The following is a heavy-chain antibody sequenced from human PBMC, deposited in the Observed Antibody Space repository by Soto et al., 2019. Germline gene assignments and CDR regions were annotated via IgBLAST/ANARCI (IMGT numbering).Heavy chain of an antibody. CDR3: TRDWYGLGRN. V-gene: IGHV3-53*01. D-gene: IGHD3-10*01. CDR2: IYADGRT. Sequence: VASGGGLIQPGGSLRLSCVVSGFSVSDNYLTWVRQAPGKGLESVSVIYADGRTYYTASVMGRFTLSRDISNNMLYLQMNSLRVEDTALYSCTRDWYGLGRNWGQGTLVSVSS. J-gene: IGHJ4*02. CDR1: GFSVSDNY.